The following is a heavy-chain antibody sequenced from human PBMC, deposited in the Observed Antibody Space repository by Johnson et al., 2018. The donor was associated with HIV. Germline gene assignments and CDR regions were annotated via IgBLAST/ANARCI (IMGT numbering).Heavy chain of an antibody. J-gene: IGHJ3*02. CDR1: GFTFSSYG. CDR3: ARYLAALNAFDI. CDR2: ISYEGRNK. V-gene: IGHV3-30*19. D-gene: IGHD2-15*01. Sequence: VQLVESGGGVVQPGRSLRLSCAASGFTFSSYGMHWVRQAPGKGLEWVAVISYEGRNKYYAESVKGRRTISRDNSQNTLDLQMNSLIAEDTAVYYCARYLAALNAFDIWGQGTMVTVSS.